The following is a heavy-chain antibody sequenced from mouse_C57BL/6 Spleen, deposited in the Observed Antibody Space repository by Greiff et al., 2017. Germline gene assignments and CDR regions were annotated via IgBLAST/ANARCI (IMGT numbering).Heavy chain of an antibody. CDR3: ARDYDYGRGYFDV. CDR1: GYSITSGYY. V-gene: IGHV3-6*01. CDR2: ISYDGSN. D-gene: IGHD2-4*01. J-gene: IGHJ1*03. Sequence: EVKVEESGPGLVKPSQSLSLTCSVTGYSITSGYYWNWIRQFPGNKLEWMGYISYDGSNNYNPSLKNRISITRDTSKNQFFLKLNSVTTEDTATYYCARDYDYGRGYFDVWGTGTTVTVSS.